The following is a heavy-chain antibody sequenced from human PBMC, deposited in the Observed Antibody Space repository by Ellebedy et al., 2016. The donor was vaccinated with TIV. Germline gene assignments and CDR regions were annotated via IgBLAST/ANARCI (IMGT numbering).Heavy chain of an antibody. CDR3: ARGGENYASNFDY. V-gene: IGHV1-2*04. CDR1: GYTFTGYY. CDR2: INPNSGGT. J-gene: IGHJ4*02. D-gene: IGHD1-7*01. Sequence: AASVKVSCKASGYTFTGYYMHWVRQAPGQGLEWMGWINPNSGGTNYAQKFQGWVTMTRDTSISTAYMELSRLRSDDTAVYYCARGGENYASNFDYWGQGTLVTVSS.